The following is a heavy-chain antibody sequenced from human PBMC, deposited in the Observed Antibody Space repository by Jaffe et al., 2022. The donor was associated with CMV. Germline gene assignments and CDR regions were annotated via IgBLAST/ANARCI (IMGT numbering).Heavy chain of an antibody. CDR3: ARSPAKITMIVVVIAPGAFDI. CDR1: GGSFSGYY. Sequence: QVQLQQWGAGLLKPSETLSLTCAVYGGSFSGYYWSWIRQPPGKGLEWIGEINHSGSTNYNPSLKSRVTISVDTSKNQFSLKLSSVTAADTAVYYCARSPAKITMIVVVIAPGAFDIWGQGTMVTVSS. V-gene: IGHV4-34*01. D-gene: IGHD3-22*01. CDR2: INHSGST. J-gene: IGHJ3*02.